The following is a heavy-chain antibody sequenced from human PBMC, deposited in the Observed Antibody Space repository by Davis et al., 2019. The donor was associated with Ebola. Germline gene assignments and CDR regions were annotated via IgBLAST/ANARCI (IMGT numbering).Heavy chain of an antibody. Sequence: SVKVSCKASGFTFTSSAVQWVRQARGQRLEWIGWIVVGSGNTNYAQKFQGWVTMTRDTSISTAYMELSRLRSDDTAVYYCARDRVYSGSSDYYYYGMDVWGQGTTVTVSS. J-gene: IGHJ6*02. CDR2: IVVGSGNT. D-gene: IGHD1-26*01. CDR1: GFTFTSSA. V-gene: IGHV1-58*01. CDR3: ARDRVYSGSSDYYYYGMDV.